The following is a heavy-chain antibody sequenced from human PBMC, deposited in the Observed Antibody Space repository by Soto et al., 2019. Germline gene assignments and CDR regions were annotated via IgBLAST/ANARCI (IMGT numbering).Heavy chain of an antibody. CDR1: GSTFTTYA. D-gene: IGHD3-22*01. J-gene: IGHJ4*02. V-gene: IGHV1-3*01. CDR2: INAGNGNT. CDR3: ANGRYYYDSSAYFAY. Sequence: GASVKVSCKASGSTFTTYAMHWVRQAPGQRLEWMGWINAGNGNTKYSQNFQGRVTITRDTSASTAYMELSSLRAEDTAVYYCANGRYYYDSSAYFAYWGQGTLVTVSS.